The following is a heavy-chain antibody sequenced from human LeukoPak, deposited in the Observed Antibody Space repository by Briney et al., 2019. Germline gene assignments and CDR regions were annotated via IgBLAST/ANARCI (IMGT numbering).Heavy chain of an antibody. V-gene: IGHV1-24*01. J-gene: IGHJ3*02. CDR1: GYTLTELS. CDR3: ATAVGATRAFDI. CDR2: FDPEDGET. D-gene: IGHD1-26*01. Sequence: ASVKVSCKVSGYTLTELSMRWVRQAPGKGLEWMGGFDPEDGETIYAQKFQGRVTMTEDTSTDTAYMELSSLRSEDTAVYYCATAVGATRAFDIWGQGTMVTVSS.